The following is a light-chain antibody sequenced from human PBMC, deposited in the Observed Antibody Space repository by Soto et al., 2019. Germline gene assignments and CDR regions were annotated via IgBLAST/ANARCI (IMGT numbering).Light chain of an antibody. CDR3: QQSDSTPYT. CDR1: QTISTY. CDR2: DAS. J-gene: IGKJ2*01. V-gene: IGKV1-39*01. Sequence: DIQMTQSPSSLSTSVGDRFTITCRASQTISTYLNWYQQKPGKAPRLLIYDASSLLSGVPSRFSGSGSGTDFPPTIASLQPEDFSTYCCQQSDSTPYTFGQGTKVDIK.